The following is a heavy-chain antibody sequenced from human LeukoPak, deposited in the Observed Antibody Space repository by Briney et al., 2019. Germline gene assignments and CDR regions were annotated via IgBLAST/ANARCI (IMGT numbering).Heavy chain of an antibody. CDR2: ITGSGGNT. V-gene: IGHV3-23*01. D-gene: IGHD6-13*01. J-gene: IGHJ6*02. CDR1: GFIFSSYS. Sequence: GGSRRLSWAASGFIFSSYSMSWVRQAPGKGLEWVSVITGSGGNTYYADSVKGRFTISKDNSKNTVYLQMSSLRVDDTAVYYCAKAASSSWPSYYYGMDVWGQGTTVTVSS. CDR3: AKAASSSWPSYYYGMDV.